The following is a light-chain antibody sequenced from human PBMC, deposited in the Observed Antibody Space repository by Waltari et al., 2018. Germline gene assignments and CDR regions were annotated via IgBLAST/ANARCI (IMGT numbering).Light chain of an antibody. J-gene: IGKJ4*01. CDR3: RQSYSTPRLT. CDR2: AAS. Sequence: DLQLTQSPSSLAACVGDRVTTTCRASQSIRSYLNWYEQKPGKAPKLLIYAASSLKSGVPSRFSGNGSGTDFTLTISSLKPEDFANYYCRQSYSTPRLTFGGGTKVEIK. V-gene: IGKV1-39*01. CDR1: QSIRSY.